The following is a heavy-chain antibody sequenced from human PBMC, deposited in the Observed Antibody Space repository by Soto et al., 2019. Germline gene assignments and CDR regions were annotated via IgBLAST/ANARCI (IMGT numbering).Heavy chain of an antibody. V-gene: IGHV3-33*01. CDR3: VRDGWYSIQAPY. CDR1: GFTFSSHG. Sequence: QVQLVESGGGVVQPGRSLRLSCAASGFTFSSHGMHWVRQAPGKGLEWVAVIWYDGSNKYYADSVKGRFTISRDDSKNMVYLQINSLRAGDTVVYYCVRDGWYSIQAPYWGQGTLVTVSS. D-gene: IGHD6-19*01. CDR2: IWYDGSNK. J-gene: IGHJ4*02.